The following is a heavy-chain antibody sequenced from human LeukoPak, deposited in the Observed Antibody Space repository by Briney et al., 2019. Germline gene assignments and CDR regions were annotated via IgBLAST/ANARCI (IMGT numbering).Heavy chain of an antibody. J-gene: IGHJ4*02. D-gene: IGHD4-17*01. CDR3: TGDLRGPYFDY. CDR1: GGSISSSSYY. Sequence: PSDTLSLTCTVSGGSISSSSYYWGWIRQPPGKGLEWIGSIYYSGSTYYNLSLKSRVTISVDTSKNQFSLKLTTVTAADTAVYYCTGDLRGPYFDYWGQGTLVTVSS. CDR2: IYYSGST. V-gene: IGHV4-39*01.